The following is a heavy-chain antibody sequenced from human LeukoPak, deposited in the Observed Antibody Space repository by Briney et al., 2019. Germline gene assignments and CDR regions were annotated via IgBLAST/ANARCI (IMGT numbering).Heavy chain of an antibody. V-gene: IGHV1-2*02. J-gene: IGHJ6*03. CDR3: ARDAFASYYDFWSGPKPYYYYMDV. D-gene: IGHD3-3*01. CDR1: GDTFSTYA. CDR2: INPNSGGT. Sequence: ASVKVSCKASGDTFSTYAVSWVRQAPGQGLEWMGWINPNSGGTNYAQKFQGRVTMTRDTSISTAYMELSRLRSDDTAVYYCARDAFASYYDFWSGPKPYYYYMDVWGKGTTVTVSS.